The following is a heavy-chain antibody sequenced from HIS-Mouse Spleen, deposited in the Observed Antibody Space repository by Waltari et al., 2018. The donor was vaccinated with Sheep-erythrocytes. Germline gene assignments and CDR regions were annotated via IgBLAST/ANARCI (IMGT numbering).Heavy chain of an antibody. Sequence: QVQLVQSGAEVKKPGASVKVSCKASGYTFTGYYMHWGRQAPGQGLEWVGWINPTRGGTNYAQKFKGRVTMTRDTSISTAYMELSRLRSDDTAVYYCARDLGGSYYYFDYWGQGTLVTVSS. CDR3: ARDLGGSYYYFDY. CDR1: GYTFTGYY. V-gene: IGHV1-2*02. D-gene: IGHD1-26*01. CDR2: INPTRGGT. J-gene: IGHJ4*02.